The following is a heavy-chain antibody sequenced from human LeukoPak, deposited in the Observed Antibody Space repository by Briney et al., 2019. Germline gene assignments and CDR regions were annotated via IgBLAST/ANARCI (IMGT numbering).Heavy chain of an antibody. CDR1: GYSFSTYW. D-gene: IGHD2-15*01. CDR2: IYPGDSAT. J-gene: IGHJ5*02. CDR3: ARGGYCSGGSCYSEDWFDP. V-gene: IGHV5-51*01. Sequence: PGESLKIPCKGSGYSFSTYWVAWVRQRPGKGLEWMGIIYPGDSATRYSPSFQGQVTISADKSINTAYLQWISLKASDTAMYYCARGGYCSGGSCYSEDWFDPWGQGTLVTVSS.